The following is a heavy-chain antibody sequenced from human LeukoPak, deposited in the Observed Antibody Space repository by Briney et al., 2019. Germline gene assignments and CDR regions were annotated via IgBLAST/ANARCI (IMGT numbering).Heavy chain of an antibody. J-gene: IGHJ3*02. CDR1: GFTFSRYG. CDR3: AKDPLLHGSGSVAFDI. D-gene: IGHD3-10*01. V-gene: IGHV3-30*18. CDR2: ISYDGSNK. Sequence: PRGSMILSCAASGFTFSRYGMHWVRQAPGKGLEWVAVISYDGSNKYYADSVKGRFTISRDNSKNTLYLQMNSLRAEDTAVYYYAKDPLLHGSGSVAFDIWGQGTMVTVSS.